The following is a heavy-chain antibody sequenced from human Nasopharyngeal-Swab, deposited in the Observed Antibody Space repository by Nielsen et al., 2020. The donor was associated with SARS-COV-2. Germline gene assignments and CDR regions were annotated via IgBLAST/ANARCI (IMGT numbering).Heavy chain of an antibody. CDR3: ARDLGGYVGY. CDR2: ISYDGGNK. D-gene: IGHD5-12*01. CDR1: GFTFSSYA. J-gene: IGHJ4*02. V-gene: IGHV3-30-3*01. Sequence: GGSLRLSCAASGFTFSSYAMHWVRQAPGKGLEWVAVISYDGGNKYYADSVKGRFTISRDNSKNTLYLQMNSLRAEDTAVYYCARDLGGYVGYWGQGTLVTVSS.